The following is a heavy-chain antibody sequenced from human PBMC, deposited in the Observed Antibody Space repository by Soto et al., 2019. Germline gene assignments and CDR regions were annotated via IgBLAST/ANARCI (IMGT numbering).Heavy chain of an antibody. CDR2: IWYDGSNK. Sequence: QVQLVESGGGVVQPGGSLRLSCTTSGFTFNTYGMHWVRQAPGKGLEWMAIIWYDGSNKYYADSVKGRFTISRDNSKNTLYLQMISLRAEDTALYYCARADCTGAYCYSWPFNYGVDVWGQGTTVTVSS. J-gene: IGHJ6*02. D-gene: IGHD2-15*01. V-gene: IGHV3-33*08. CDR1: GFTFNTYG. CDR3: ARADCTGAYCYSWPFNYGVDV.